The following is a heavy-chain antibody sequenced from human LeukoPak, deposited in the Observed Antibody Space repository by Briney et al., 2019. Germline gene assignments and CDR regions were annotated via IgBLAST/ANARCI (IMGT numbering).Heavy chain of an antibody. J-gene: IGHJ5*02. V-gene: IGHV4-4*07. D-gene: IGHD2-2*01. CDR2: IYTSGIT. CDR1: GGSISSYY. Sequence: PSETLSLTCTVSGGSISSYYLSWIRQPAGKGLEWIGRIYTSGITNYNPSLKSRVTMSVDTSKNQFSLKLSSVTAADTAVYYCARDRLVVVPAAFNWFDPWGQGTLVTVSS. CDR3: ARDRLVVVPAAFNWFDP.